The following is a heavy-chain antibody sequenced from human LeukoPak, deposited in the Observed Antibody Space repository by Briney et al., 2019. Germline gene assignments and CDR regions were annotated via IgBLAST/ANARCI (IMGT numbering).Heavy chain of an antibody. CDR1: GFTFSSYA. D-gene: IGHD3-10*01. Sequence: GGSLRLSCAASGFTFSSYAMSWVRQAPGKGLEWVSAISGSGSSTYYADSVKGRFTISRDNSKNTLYLQMNSLRAEDTAVYYCAKYYYGSGSYYEDAFDIWGQGTMVTVSS. V-gene: IGHV3-23*01. J-gene: IGHJ3*02. CDR2: ISGSGSST. CDR3: AKYYYGSGSYYEDAFDI.